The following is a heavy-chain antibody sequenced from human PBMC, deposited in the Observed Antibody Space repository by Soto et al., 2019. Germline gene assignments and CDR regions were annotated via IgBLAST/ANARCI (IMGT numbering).Heavy chain of an antibody. Sequence: SETLSLTCTVSGGSISSYYWSWIRQPPGKGLEWIGYIYYSGSTNYNPSLKSRVTISVDTSKNQFSLKLSSVTAADTAVYYCARDRGELLPYFDYWGQGXLVTVSS. J-gene: IGHJ4*02. V-gene: IGHV4-59*01. CDR3: ARDRGELLPYFDY. CDR2: IYYSGST. CDR1: GGSISSYY. D-gene: IGHD1-26*01.